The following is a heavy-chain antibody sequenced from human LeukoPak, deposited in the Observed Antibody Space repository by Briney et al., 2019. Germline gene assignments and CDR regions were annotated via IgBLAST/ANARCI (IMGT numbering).Heavy chain of an antibody. Sequence: PGGSLRLSCAASGFTFSSYAMHWVRQAPGKGLEWVAVISYDGSNKYYADSVKGRFTISRDNSKNTLYLQMNSLRAEDTAVYYCAKDTAVITVFDYWGQGTLVTVSS. CDR2: ISYDGSNK. J-gene: IGHJ4*02. CDR1: GFTFSSYA. CDR3: AKDTAVITVFDY. D-gene: IGHD4-11*01. V-gene: IGHV3-30-3*01.